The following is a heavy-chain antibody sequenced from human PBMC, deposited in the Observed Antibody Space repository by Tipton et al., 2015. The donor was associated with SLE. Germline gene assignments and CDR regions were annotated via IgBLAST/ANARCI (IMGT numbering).Heavy chain of an antibody. CDR3: ARGPPLALGGFDY. J-gene: IGHJ4*02. Sequence: SRVTISVGTSKNQFSLKLSSVTAADTAVYYCARGPPLALGGFDYWGQGTLVTVSS. V-gene: IGHV4-34*01. D-gene: IGHD5-12*01.